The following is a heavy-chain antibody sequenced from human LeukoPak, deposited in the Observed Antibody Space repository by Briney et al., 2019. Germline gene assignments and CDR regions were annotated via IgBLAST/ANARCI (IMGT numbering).Heavy chain of an antibody. CDR3: ARDPSGYFNY. Sequence: PSETLSLTCTVSGGSVSSGSYYWIWIRQPPGKGLEWIGYIYDSGSTNYNPSLKSRVTISVDTSKNQFSLKLSSVTAADTAVYYCARDPSGYFNYWGQGTLVTVSS. V-gene: IGHV4-61*01. J-gene: IGHJ4*02. D-gene: IGHD3-22*01. CDR2: IYDSGST. CDR1: GGSVSSGSYY.